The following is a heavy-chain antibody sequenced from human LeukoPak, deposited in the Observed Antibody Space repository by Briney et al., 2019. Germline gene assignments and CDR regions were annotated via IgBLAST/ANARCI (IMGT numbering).Heavy chain of an antibody. CDR2: IIPIFGTA. CDR1: GGTFSSYA. V-gene: IGHV1-69*06. J-gene: IGHJ4*02. CDR3: ARSSLDYEGTFDY. D-gene: IGHD4-17*01. Sequence: GASVKVSCKASGGTFSSYAISWVRQAPGQGLEWMGGIIPIFGTANYAQKFQGRVTITADKSTSTAYMELSSLRSEDTAVYYCARSSLDYEGTFDYWGQGTLVTVSS.